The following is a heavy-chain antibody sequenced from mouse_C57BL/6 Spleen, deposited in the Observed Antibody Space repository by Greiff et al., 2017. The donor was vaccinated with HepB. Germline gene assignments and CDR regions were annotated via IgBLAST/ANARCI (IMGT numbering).Heavy chain of an antibody. CDR1: GFTFSDYG. J-gene: IGHJ1*03. Sequence: EVKLMESGGGLVKPGGSLKLSCAASGFTFSDYGMHWVRPAPEKGLEWVAYISSGSSTIYYADTVKGRFPISRDNAKNTLFLKMTSLRSEDTAMYYGARRHYGSSYWYFDVWGTGTTVTVPS. CDR3: ARRHYGSSYWYFDV. CDR2: ISSGSSTI. D-gene: IGHD1-1*01. V-gene: IGHV5-17*01.